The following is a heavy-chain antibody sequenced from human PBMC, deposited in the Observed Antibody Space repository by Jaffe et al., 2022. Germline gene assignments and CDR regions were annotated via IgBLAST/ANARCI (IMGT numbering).Heavy chain of an antibody. CDR3: ATRDRTTVTDDH. Sequence: QLQLQESGPGVVKPSETLSLTCSVSGDSISNSLYYWEWIRQPPGKGLEWIGNIYHVGTTYYNPSLESRVTISIDTSKNQFSLNLKSVTAADTAVYYCATRDRTTVTDDHWGQGALVTVSS. V-gene: IGHV4-39*01. J-gene: IGHJ5*02. D-gene: IGHD4-17*01. CDR1: GDSISNSLYY. CDR2: IYHVGTT.